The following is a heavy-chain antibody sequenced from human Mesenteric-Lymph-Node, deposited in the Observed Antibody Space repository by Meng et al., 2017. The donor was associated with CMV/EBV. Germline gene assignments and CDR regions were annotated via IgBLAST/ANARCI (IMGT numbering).Heavy chain of an antibody. CDR1: GFPSGNAW. Sequence: GGSLRLSWAASGFPSGNAWTSWVRQAPGTGRGWVGRIKSKMDGGTTDYAAPVTGRFTISRDDSKNALLLRMTSLNTEDTAIYYCDTENVIREFEKDAFNIWGQGTMVTVSS. V-gene: IGHV3-15*01. CDR2: IKSKMDGGTT. D-gene: IGHD3-10*01. J-gene: IGHJ3*02. CDR3: DTENVIREFEKDAFNI.